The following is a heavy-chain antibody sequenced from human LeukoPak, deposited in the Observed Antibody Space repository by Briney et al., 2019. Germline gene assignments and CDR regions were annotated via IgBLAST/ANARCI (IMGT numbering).Heavy chain of an antibody. J-gene: IGHJ4*02. V-gene: IGHV4-59*01. CDR1: GGSISSYY. Sequence: PSETLSLTCTVSGGSISSYYWSLIRRPPGKGLEWIGYIYYNGIINYNPSLKSRVTISVDTSRNQFSMKLNSVTAADTAVYYCARGTWSYGSGKYYFDYWGQGTLVTVSS. CDR3: ARGTWSYGSGKYYFDY. D-gene: IGHD3-10*01. CDR2: IYYNGII.